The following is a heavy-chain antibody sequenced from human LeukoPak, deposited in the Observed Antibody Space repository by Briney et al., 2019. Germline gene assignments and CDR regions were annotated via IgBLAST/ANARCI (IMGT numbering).Heavy chain of an antibody. V-gene: IGHV4-59*12. CDR2: IYYSGSA. Sequence: PSETLSLTCTVSGGSISSYYWSWLRQPPGKGLEWIGYIYYSGSANYNPSLKSRVTISVDTSKNQFSLKLSSVTAADTAVYYCASFSTTYYYDSSATLSAFDIWGQGTMVTVSS. D-gene: IGHD3-22*01. CDR1: GGSISSYY. CDR3: ASFSTTYYYDSSATLSAFDI. J-gene: IGHJ3*02.